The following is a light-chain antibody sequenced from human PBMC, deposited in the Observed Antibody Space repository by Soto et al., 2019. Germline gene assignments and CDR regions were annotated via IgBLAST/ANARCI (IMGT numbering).Light chain of an antibody. J-gene: IGKJ4*01. CDR3: QQSSSTPLT. V-gene: IGKV1-39*01. Sequence: DVQMTQSPSSLSASVGDTVTITCRASQSVSNYLNWYQQKPGKAPKLLIYAASSLQSGVTSRFSASGSGTDFTLTISSLPPEEFATYYCQQSSSTPLTFGGGTKVEIK. CDR2: AAS. CDR1: QSVSNY.